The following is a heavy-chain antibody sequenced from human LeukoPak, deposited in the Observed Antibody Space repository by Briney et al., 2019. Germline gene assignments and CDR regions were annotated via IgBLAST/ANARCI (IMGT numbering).Heavy chain of an antibody. J-gene: IGHJ5*02. CDR3: ARGVSYYGSGSYYNYWFDP. D-gene: IGHD3-10*01. CDR2: IYYSGST. V-gene: IGHV4-59*01. Sequence: ASETLSLTCTVSGGPISSYYWSWIRQPPGKGLEWIGYIYYSGSTNYNPSLKSRVTISVDTSKNQFSLKLSSVTAADTAVYYCARGVSYYGSGSYYNYWFDPWGQGTLATVSS. CDR1: GGPISSYY.